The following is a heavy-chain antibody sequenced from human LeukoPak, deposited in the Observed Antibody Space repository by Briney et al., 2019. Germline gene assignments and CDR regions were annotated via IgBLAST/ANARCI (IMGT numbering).Heavy chain of an antibody. D-gene: IGHD2-2*01. CDR3: ARRLTQYDCFDP. Sequence: SQTLSLTCAISGGSFSSNSVTWNWIRQSPSRGLEWLGRTYYRSTWYNDYAVSVRGRTTVNPDTSKNQFSLHLNSVTPEDTAVYYCARRLTQYDCFDPWGQGILVTVSS. J-gene: IGHJ5*02. CDR2: TYYRSTWYN. CDR1: GGSFSSNSVT. V-gene: IGHV6-1*01.